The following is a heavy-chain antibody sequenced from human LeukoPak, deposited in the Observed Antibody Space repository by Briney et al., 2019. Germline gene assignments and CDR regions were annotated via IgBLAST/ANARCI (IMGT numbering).Heavy chain of an antibody. Sequence: SETLSLTCTVSGGSISSGGYYWSWIRLHPGKGLEWIGYIYYSGSTYYNPSLKSRVTISVDTSKNRFSLKLSSVTAADMAVYYCARDLSQDGDYVNAFDIWGQGTMVTVSS. D-gene: IGHD4-17*01. V-gene: IGHV4-31*03. J-gene: IGHJ3*02. CDR3: ARDLSQDGDYVNAFDI. CDR1: GGSISSGGYY. CDR2: IYYSGST.